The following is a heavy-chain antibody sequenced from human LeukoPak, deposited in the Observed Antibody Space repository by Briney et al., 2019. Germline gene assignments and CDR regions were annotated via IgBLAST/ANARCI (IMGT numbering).Heavy chain of an antibody. J-gene: IGHJ5*02. V-gene: IGHV1-69-2*01. CDR3: ATYLYCSSTSCYTGWFDP. Sequence: GSSVKVSCKASGGTFSSYAISWVRQAPGKGLEWMGLVDPEDGETIYAEKFQGRVTITADTSTDTAYMELSSLRSEDTAVYYCATYLYCSSTSCYTGWFDPWGQGTLVTVSS. D-gene: IGHD2-2*02. CDR2: VDPEDGET. CDR1: GGTFSSYA.